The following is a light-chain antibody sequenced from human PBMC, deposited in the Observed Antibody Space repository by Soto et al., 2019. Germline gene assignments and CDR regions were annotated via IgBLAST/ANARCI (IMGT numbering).Light chain of an antibody. J-gene: IGLJ1*01. V-gene: IGLV2-14*01. CDR2: EVN. CDR1: SSDVGYYDY. Sequence: QSVLTQPRSVSGSPGQSVTISCTGTSSDVGYYDYVSWYQHHSGKAPKLIIYEVNNRPSGVSNRFSGSKSVNTASLTISGLQAEDEADYYCSSHSSSSAYYVFGTGTKVTVL. CDR3: SSHSSSSAYYV.